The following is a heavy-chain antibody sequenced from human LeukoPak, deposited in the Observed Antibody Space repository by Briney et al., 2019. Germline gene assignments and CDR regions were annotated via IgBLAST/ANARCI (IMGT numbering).Heavy chain of an antibody. D-gene: IGHD3-10*01. CDR1: GFTVSSNY. Sequence: GGSLRLSCAASGFTVSSNYMSWVRQAPGKGLEWVSVIYSGGSTYSADSVKGRFTISRDNSRNMVYLQMSSLRAEDTAVYYCARTRGSHPSPFDSWGQGTLVTVSS. J-gene: IGHJ4*02. CDR2: IYSGGST. V-gene: IGHV3-53*01. CDR3: ARTRGSHPSPFDS.